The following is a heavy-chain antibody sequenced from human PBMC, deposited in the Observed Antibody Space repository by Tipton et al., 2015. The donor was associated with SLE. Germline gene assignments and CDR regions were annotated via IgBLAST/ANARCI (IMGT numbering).Heavy chain of an antibody. Sequence: QVQLVQSGGGLVQPGGSLRLSCAASGFTFSSYAMSWVRQAPGKGLEWIGYIYDSVFDSGSTNYNPSLKSRVTISVDTSKNQFSLKLSSVTAADTAVYYCARGWLEWHTIWGQGTMVTVSS. CDR3: ARGWLEWHTI. CDR2: IYDSVFDSGST. CDR1: GFTFSSYA. V-gene: IGHV4-59*12. D-gene: IGHD3-3*01. J-gene: IGHJ3*02.